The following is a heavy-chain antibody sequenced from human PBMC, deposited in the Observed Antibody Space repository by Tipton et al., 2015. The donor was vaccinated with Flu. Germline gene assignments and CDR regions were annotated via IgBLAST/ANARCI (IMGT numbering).Heavy chain of an antibody. V-gene: IGHV4-38-2*01. CDR1: GDSISSDFY. J-gene: IGHJ5*02. Sequence: LRLSCAVSGDSISSDFYWAWIRQFPGKGLEWIGTVSRTGSTIYNPSLKSRVTITVDTSKNQFSLRLTSMTAADTALYYCARREYSNYVSEPKSWFDPWGQGTLVTVSS. CDR2: VSRTGST. CDR3: ARREYSNYVSEPKSWFDP. D-gene: IGHD6-6*01.